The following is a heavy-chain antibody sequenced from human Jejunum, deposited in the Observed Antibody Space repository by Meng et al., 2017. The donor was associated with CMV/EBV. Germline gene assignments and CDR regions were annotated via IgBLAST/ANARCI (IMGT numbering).Heavy chain of an antibody. Sequence: GYEMTGVRQAPGKGLEWIAYISSRDFAVHYADSVKGRFTISRDNAETSLYLQMNSLRIEDTAIYYCARVQYYDFWSGPGLAMDVWGQGTTVTVSS. CDR3: ARVQYYDFWSGPGLAMDV. V-gene: IGHV3-48*03. J-gene: IGHJ6*02. CDR1: GYE. CDR2: ISSRDFAV. D-gene: IGHD3-3*01.